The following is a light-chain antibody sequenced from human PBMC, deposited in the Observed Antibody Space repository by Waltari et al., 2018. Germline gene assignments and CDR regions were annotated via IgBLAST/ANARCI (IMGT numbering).Light chain of an antibody. V-gene: IGLV2-14*01. CDR3: SSHSTSGTPL. CDR2: DVS. CDR1: SRDVGGYNY. Sequence: QSALTQPASVSGSPGQSVTIPCTGTSRDVGGYNYFPWFQQHPGKAPKLLIYDVSYRPSGLSNRFSGSKSGNTASLTISGLQAEDEAGYYCSSHSTSGTPLFGGGTKLTVL. J-gene: IGLJ3*02.